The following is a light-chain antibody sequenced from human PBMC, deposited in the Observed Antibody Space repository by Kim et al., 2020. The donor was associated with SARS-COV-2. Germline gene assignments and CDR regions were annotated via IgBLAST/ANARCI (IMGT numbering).Light chain of an antibody. CDR3: ETWDTNTRV. V-gene: IGLV4-60*03. J-gene: IGLJ3*02. CDR2: SEGSGSY. CDR1: SGASVYA. Sequence: SVKLTCTRGSGASVYAIACHQQQPGKAPRYLVKSEGSGSYNRGSGVPDRFSGSSSGADRYLTIANRPSKDEADYYCETWDTNTRVFGGGTQLTVL.